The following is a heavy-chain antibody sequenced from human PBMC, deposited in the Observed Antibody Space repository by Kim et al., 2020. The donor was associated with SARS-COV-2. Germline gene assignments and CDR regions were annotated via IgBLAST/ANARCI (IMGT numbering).Heavy chain of an antibody. V-gene: IGHV4-39*01. CDR2: IYYSGST. CDR1: GGSISSSSYY. D-gene: IGHD3-3*01. Sequence: SETLSLTCTVSGGSISSSSYYWGWIRQPPGKGLEWIGSIYYSGSTYYNPSLKSRVTISVDTSKNQFSLKLSSVTAADTAVYYCARLGSDGEVGFLESQGPIDYWGQGTLVTVSS. CDR3: ARLGSDGEVGFLESQGPIDY. J-gene: IGHJ4*02.